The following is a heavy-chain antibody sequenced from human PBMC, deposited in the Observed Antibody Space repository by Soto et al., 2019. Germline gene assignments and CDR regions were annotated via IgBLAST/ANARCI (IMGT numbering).Heavy chain of an antibody. J-gene: IGHJ4*02. CDR3: VNTWIHLWTYFDY. V-gene: IGHV3-30*18. CDR2: ISDDGMNR. D-gene: IGHD5-18*01. Sequence: QVQLVESGGXVXQXGRSLRLSCATSGFSFSNYGMHWVRQAPGKGLVWVAVISDDGMNRCYADFVKGRFTISRDNSKNTLTLQMNSLRPEDTDVYYCVNTWIHLWTYFDYWGQGTLVTVSS. CDR1: GFSFSNYG.